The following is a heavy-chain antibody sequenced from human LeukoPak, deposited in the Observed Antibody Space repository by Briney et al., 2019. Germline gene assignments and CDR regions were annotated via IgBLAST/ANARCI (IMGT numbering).Heavy chain of an antibody. Sequence: GGSLRLSCAASGFTFSRYAMSWVRQAPGKGLEWVSAISGSGGSTYYADSVKGRFTISRDNSKNTLYLQMNSLRAEDTAVYYCAKGRVVVVTNFDYWGQGTLVTVSS. V-gene: IGHV3-23*01. CDR2: ISGSGGST. CDR3: AKGRVVVVTNFDY. CDR1: GFTFSRYA. D-gene: IGHD3-22*01. J-gene: IGHJ4*02.